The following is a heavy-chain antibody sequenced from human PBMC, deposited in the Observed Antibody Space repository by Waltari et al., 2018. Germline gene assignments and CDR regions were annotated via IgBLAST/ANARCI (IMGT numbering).Heavy chain of an antibody. J-gene: IGHJ4*02. V-gene: IGHV4-34*01. CDR3: ARSSPGIAVAHLGGFDY. CDR1: GGSFSGYY. CDR2: IKNSGST. D-gene: IGHD6-19*01. Sequence: QVQLQQWGAGLVKPSETLSLTCAVYGGSFSGYYWSWIWQPPGKGLEWMGEIKNSGSTNYNPSLKSRATISVDTTKSQFSLKLSSVTAADTAVYYCARSSPGIAVAHLGGFDYWGQGTLVTVSS.